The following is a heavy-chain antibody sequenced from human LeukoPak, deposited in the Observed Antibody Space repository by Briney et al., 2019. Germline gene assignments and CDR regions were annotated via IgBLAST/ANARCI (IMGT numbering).Heavy chain of an antibody. CDR2: IYSGGST. V-gene: IGHV3-66*01. CDR3: AREDDFWSGSAFDY. J-gene: IGHJ4*02. D-gene: IGHD3-3*01. CDR1: GFTVSSNY. Sequence: GGSLRLSCAASGFTVSSNYMSWVRQAPGKGLEWVSVIYSGGSTYYADSVKGRFTISRDNAKNSLYLQMNSLRAEDTAVYYCAREDDFWSGSAFDYWGQGTLVTVSS.